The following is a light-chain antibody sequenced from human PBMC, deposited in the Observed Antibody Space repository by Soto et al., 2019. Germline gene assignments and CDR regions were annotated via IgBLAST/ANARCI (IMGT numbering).Light chain of an antibody. V-gene: IGKV4-1*01. CDR2: WAS. CDR1: QSIFSRSSNKNY. Sequence: IVMTQSPDSLAVSLGERATLRCRSSQSIFSRSSNKNYLAWYHQKPGQPPKLLINWASIREPGVPDRFSGSGFGADFTLTITNLQAEDVGVYYCQHHLDNPLAFGGGTKVEI. J-gene: IGKJ4*01. CDR3: QHHLDNPLA.